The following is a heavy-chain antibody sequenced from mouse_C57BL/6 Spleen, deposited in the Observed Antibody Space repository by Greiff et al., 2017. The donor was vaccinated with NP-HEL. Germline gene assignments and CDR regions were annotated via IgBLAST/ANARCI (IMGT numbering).Heavy chain of an antibody. V-gene: IGHV5-4*01. D-gene: IGHD1-1*01. Sequence: EVQLVESGGGLVKPGGSLKLSCAASGFTFSSYAMSWVRQTPEKRLEWVATISDGGSYTYYPDNVKGRFTMSRDNAKNNLYLQMSHLKSEDTAMYYCARDRDYGSSYWYFDVWGTGTTVTVSS. CDR3: ARDRDYGSSYWYFDV. CDR2: ISDGGSYT. J-gene: IGHJ1*03. CDR1: GFTFSSYA.